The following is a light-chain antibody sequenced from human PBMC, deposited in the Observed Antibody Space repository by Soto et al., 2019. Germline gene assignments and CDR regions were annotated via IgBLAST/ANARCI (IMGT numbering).Light chain of an antibody. J-gene: IGKJ5*01. CDR3: QQYGSSPA. CDR2: GES. V-gene: IGKV3-20*01. Sequence: IVLTQSPGTLSLSPGARATLSCRASQSLSSSYLAWYQQKPGQAPRLLIYGESGRATGIPDRFSGSGSGTDFTLTISRLEPEDFAVYYCQQYGSSPAFGQGTRLEI. CDR1: QSLSSSY.